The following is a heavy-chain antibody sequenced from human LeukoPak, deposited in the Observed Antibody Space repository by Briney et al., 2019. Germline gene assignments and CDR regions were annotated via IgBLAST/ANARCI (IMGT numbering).Heavy chain of an antibody. J-gene: IGHJ4*02. CDR2: IIPIFGTA. Sequence: ASVKVSCKASGCTFSSYAISWVRQAPGQGLEWMGGIIPIFGTANYAQKFQGRVTITADESTSTAYMELSSLRSEDTAVYYCASSLASSTMVRAHFDYWGQGTLVTVSS. D-gene: IGHD3-10*01. V-gene: IGHV1-69*13. CDR1: GCTFSSYA. CDR3: ASSLASSTMVRAHFDY.